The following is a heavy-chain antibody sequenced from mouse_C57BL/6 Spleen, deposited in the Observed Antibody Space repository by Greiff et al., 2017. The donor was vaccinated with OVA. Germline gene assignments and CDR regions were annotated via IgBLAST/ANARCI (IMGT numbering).Heavy chain of an antibody. CDR2: IDPSDSYT. CDR1: GYTFTSYW. Sequence: QVQLQQPGAELVMPGASVKLSCKASGYTFTSYWMHWVKQRPGQGLEWIGEIDPSDSYTNYNQKFKGKSTLTVDKSSSTAYMQRSSLTSEDSAVYYCARSDGNYFDYWGQGTTLTVSS. J-gene: IGHJ2*01. V-gene: IGHV1-69*01. D-gene: IGHD2-1*01. CDR3: ARSDGNYFDY.